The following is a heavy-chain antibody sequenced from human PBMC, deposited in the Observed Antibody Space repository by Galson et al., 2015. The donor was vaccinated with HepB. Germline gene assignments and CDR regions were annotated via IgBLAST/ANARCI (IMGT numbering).Heavy chain of an antibody. J-gene: IGHJ4*02. Sequence: SLRLSCAASGFTFNNYWMSWVRQAPGKGLEWVANIQVDGSEKYYVDSVKGRFTISRDNAKDSLYLQMNSLRAEDTAVYYCARDGARWWELPDYWGQGTLVTVSS. D-gene: IGHD1-26*01. CDR3: ARDGARWWELPDY. CDR2: IQVDGSEK. V-gene: IGHV3-7*01. CDR1: GFTFNNYW.